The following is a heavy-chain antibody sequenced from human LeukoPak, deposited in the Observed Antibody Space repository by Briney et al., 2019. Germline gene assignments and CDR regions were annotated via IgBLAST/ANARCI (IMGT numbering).Heavy chain of an antibody. CDR3: ARAGSGSLRLKGWFDP. D-gene: IGHD4-23*01. CDR1: GGSISSSSYY. V-gene: IGHV4-39*07. CDR2: IYYSGST. J-gene: IGHJ5*02. Sequence: PSETLSLTCTVSGGSISSSSYYWGWIRQPPGKGLEWIGSIYYSGSTYYNPSLKSRVTISVDTSKNQFSLKVSSVTAADTAVYYCARAGSGSLRLKGWFDPWGQGTLVTVSS.